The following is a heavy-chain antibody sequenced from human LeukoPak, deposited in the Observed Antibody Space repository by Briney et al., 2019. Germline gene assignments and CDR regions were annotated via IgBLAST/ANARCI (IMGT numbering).Heavy chain of an antibody. Sequence: SETLSLTCSVSGYSITSGYYWGWIRQPPGKGLEWIGTIYHSGSTYYNPSLKSRVTISVDTSKNQFSLKLSSVTAADTAVYYCARDLTMIVVVTLDAFDIWGQGTMVTVSS. V-gene: IGHV4-38-2*02. CDR3: ARDLTMIVVVTLDAFDI. CDR2: IYHSGST. CDR1: GYSITSGYY. J-gene: IGHJ3*02. D-gene: IGHD3-22*01.